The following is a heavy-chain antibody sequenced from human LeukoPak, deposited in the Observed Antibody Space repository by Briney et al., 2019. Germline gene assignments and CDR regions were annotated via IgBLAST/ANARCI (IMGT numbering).Heavy chain of an antibody. J-gene: IGHJ4*02. Sequence: PSETLSLTCSVSGGSISSVSYYWAWIRQPPGKGLEWIGSIFYSGATYYNASLKSRITISVDTSENLFSLTLNSVTAADTAVYYCARDFSDVLTGYFVDYWSQGTLVIVSS. CDR3: ARDFSDVLTGYFVDY. D-gene: IGHD3-9*01. CDR2: IFYSGAT. CDR1: GGSISSVSYY. V-gene: IGHV4-39*07.